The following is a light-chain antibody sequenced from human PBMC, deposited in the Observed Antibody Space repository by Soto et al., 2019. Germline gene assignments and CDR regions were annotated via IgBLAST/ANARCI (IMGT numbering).Light chain of an antibody. J-gene: IGLJ1*01. CDR1: SIDVGDYNS. CDR2: KGT. Sequence: QSVLAKPASVSGSPGQSITTSCPGPSIDVGDYNSVSWYQQHPHRAPQVIIYKGTQRPSGVSNRFSGSTSGNAASLTISALQADDEADYFCCSSAPESTYVFGTGTKVTVL. CDR3: CSSAPESTYV. V-gene: IGLV2-23*01.